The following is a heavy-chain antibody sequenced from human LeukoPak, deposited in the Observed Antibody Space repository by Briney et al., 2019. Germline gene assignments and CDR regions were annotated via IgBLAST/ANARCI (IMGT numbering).Heavy chain of an antibody. V-gene: IGHV4-30-2*01. D-gene: IGHD3-22*01. J-gene: IGHJ3*02. Sequence: SQTLSLTCAVSGGSISSGGYSWSWIRQPPGKGLEWIGYIYHSGSTYYNPSLKSRVTISVDRSKNQFSLKLSSVTAADTAVYYCASYYFDSSGYYFPFDIWGQGTMVTVSS. CDR2: IYHSGST. CDR3: ASYYFDSSGYYFPFDI. CDR1: GGSISSGGYS.